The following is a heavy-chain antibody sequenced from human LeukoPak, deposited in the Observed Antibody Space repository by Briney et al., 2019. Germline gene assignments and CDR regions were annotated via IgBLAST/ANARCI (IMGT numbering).Heavy chain of an antibody. V-gene: IGHV1-18*01. Sequence: ASVKVSCKASGYTFTSYGISWVRQAPGQGLEWMGWISAYNGNTNYAQKLQGRVTMTTDTSTSTAYMELRSLRSDDTAVYYCARGTIFGVVIIGSDYWGQGTLVTVSS. CDR3: ARGTIFGVVIIGSDY. CDR2: ISAYNGNT. D-gene: IGHD3-3*01. CDR1: GYTFTSYG. J-gene: IGHJ4*02.